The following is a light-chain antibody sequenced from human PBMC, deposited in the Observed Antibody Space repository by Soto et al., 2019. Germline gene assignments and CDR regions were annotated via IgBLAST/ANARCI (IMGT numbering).Light chain of an antibody. CDR2: EDN. CDR3: QSYDSSNHAVV. Sequence: LTQPHSVSESPGKTVTISCTRSSGSIASNYVQWYQQRPGSAPTTVIYEDNQRPSGVPDRFSGSIDSSSNSASLTISGLKTEDEADYYCQSYDSSNHAVVFGGGTKLTVL. J-gene: IGLJ2*01. CDR1: SGSIASNY. V-gene: IGLV6-57*04.